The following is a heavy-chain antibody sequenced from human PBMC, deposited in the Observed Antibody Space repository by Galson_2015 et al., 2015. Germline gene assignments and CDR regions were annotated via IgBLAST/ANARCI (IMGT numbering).Heavy chain of an antibody. J-gene: IGHJ4*02. CDR1: GFTFSSCA. CDR2: IGDSGANT. CDR3: AKGGPYCSGGSCYFDY. V-gene: IGHV3-23*01. Sequence: SLRLSCAVSGFTFSSCAMGWVRQAPGTGLEGVSSIGDSGANTKYADSVKGRFTISRDNSKNTLYLQMNSLRGDDTAVYYCAKGGPYCSGGSCYFDYWGQGTLVTVSS. D-gene: IGHD2-15*01.